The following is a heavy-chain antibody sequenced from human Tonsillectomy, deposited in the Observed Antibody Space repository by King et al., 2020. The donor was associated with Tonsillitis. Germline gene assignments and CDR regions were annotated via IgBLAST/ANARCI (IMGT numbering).Heavy chain of an antibody. CDR1: GFTFSSYS. D-gene: IGHD2-8*02. CDR2: TSSSSAII. J-gene: IGHJ6*02. Sequence: QLVQSGGGLVQPGGSLRLSCAASGFTFSSYSMNWVRQAPGKGLEWVSYTSSSSAIIYYAASVKGRFTISRENAKNSVYLQMNSLRAEDTAVYFFAGDRFCTGGTCYSYYGIYVWGQGTSVTVSS. CDR3: AGDRFCTGGTCYSYYGIYV. V-gene: IGHV3-48*01.